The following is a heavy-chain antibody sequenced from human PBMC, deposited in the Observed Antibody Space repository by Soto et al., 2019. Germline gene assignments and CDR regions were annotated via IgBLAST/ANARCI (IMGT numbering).Heavy chain of an antibody. CDR1: GLTLSNYA. D-gene: IGHD6-19*01. CDR3: ARVTQAVAADY. Sequence: QVQLVESGGGVVQPGRSLRLCWAASGLTLSNYAMHWVRQAPGKGLEWVAVISYDGSNRYYADSVKGRFTISRDNSKNTLYLQMNSLRAEDTAVYYCARVTQAVAADYWGQGTLVTVSS. V-gene: IGHV3-30-3*01. J-gene: IGHJ4*02. CDR2: ISYDGSNR.